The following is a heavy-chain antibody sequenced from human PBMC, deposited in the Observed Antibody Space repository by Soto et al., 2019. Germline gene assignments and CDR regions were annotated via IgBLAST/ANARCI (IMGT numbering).Heavy chain of an antibody. CDR1: GGSFSGYY. J-gene: IGHJ6*02. CDR2: INHSGST. CDR3: ARSPLVYDFWSGYFPTYGMDV. V-gene: IGHV4-34*01. Sequence: NPSETLSLTCAVYGGSFSGYYWSWIRQPPGKGLEWIGEINHSGSTNYNPSLKSRVTISVDTSKNQFSLKLSSVTAADTAVYYCARSPLVYDFWSGYFPTYGMDVWGQGTTVTVSS. D-gene: IGHD3-3*01.